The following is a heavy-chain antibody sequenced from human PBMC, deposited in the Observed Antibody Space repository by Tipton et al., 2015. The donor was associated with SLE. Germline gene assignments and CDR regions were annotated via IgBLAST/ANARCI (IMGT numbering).Heavy chain of an antibody. CDR1: GDSISSSSFY. V-gene: IGHV4-39*07. CDR3: ATMVNYYDSRPDNWFDP. J-gene: IGHJ5*02. D-gene: IGHD3-22*01. CDR2: INHSGST. Sequence: TLSLTCTVSGDSISSSSFYWSWIRQPPGKGLEWIGEINHSGSTNYNPSLKSRVTISVDTSKNQFSLKLSSVTAADTAVYYCATMVNYYDSRPDNWFDPWGQGTLVTVSS.